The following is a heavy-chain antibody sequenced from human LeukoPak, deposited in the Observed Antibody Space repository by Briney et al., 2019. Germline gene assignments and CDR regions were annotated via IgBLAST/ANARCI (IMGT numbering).Heavy chain of an antibody. CDR1: GGSISSYY. CDR2: IYSSGST. Sequence: QPSETLSLTCTVSGGSISSYYWNWIRQPAEKGLEWIGRIYSSGSTNYNPSLKSRVTMSVDTSKNQFSLKLSSVTAADTAVYYCARDAYSSGPRGGAFDIWGQGTMVTVSS. J-gene: IGHJ3*02. V-gene: IGHV4-4*07. D-gene: IGHD6-19*01. CDR3: ARDAYSSGPRGGAFDI.